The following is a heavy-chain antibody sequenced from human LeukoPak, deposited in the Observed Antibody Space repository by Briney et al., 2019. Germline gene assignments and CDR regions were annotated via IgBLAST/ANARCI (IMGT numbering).Heavy chain of an antibody. CDR2: IYYSGST. CDR3: ARVVVAAWGRFD. CDR1: GGSISSSSYY. D-gene: IGHD2-15*01. J-gene: IGHJ4*02. V-gene: IGHV4-39*07. Sequence: PSETLSLTCTVSGGSISSSSYYWGWIRQPPGKGLEWIGSIYYSGSTYYNPSLKSRVTISVDTSKNQFSLKLSPVTAADTAVYYCARVVVAAWGRFDWGQGTLVTVSS.